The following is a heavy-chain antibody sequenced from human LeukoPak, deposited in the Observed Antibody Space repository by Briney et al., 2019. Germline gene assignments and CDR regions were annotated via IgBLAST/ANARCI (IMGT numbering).Heavy chain of an antibody. V-gene: IGHV4-34*01. J-gene: IGHJ6*02. CDR3: AMRSYGMDV. CDR1: GGSFSGYY. Sequence: SETLSLTCAVYGGSFSGYYWSWIRQPPGKGLEWIGEINHSGSTNYNPSLKSRVTISVDTSKNQFSLKLSSVTAADTAVYYCAMRSYGMDVWGQGTTVTVSS. CDR2: INHSGST.